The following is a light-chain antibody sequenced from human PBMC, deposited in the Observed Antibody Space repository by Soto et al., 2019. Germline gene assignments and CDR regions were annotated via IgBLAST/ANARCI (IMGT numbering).Light chain of an antibody. CDR1: QNIGKW. J-gene: IGKJ1*01. CDR2: DAS. CDR3: HQYDSDRT. V-gene: IGKV1-5*01. Sequence: QLTQSTSTLSASVRDRVTITCRASQNIGKWLAWYQQKPGKAPKLVISDASRLESGVPSRFRGRGSGTNFTLTISSLQADDFATYCCHQYDSDRTFGQGAKVDIK.